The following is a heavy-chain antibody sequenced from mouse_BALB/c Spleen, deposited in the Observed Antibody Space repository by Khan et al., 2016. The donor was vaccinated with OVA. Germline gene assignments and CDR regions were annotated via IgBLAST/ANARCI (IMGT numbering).Heavy chain of an antibody. D-gene: IGHD1-2*01. J-gene: IGHJ4*01. CDR3: SYSLLLYAMDY. CDR1: GFNIKDTY. V-gene: IGHV14-3*02. CDR2: IDPANGNT. Sequence: VQLQQSGAEFVKPGASVKLSCILSGFNIKDTYMHWVKQRPEQGLDWIGRIDPANGNTKYDPKFQGKATMTADTSSNTAYLQLSSLTSEDTAVYYLSYSLLLYAMDYWGQGTSVTVST.